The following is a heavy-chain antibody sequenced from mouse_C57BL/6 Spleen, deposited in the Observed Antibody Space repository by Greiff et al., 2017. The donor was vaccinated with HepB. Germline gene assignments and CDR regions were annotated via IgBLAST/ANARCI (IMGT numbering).Heavy chain of an antibody. CDR3: AREDYYGSSGY. D-gene: IGHD1-1*01. CDR2: ILPGSGST. CDR1: GYTFTGYW. V-gene: IGHV1-9*01. J-gene: IGHJ2*01. Sequence: QVQLKESGAELMKPGASVKLSCKATGYTFTGYWIEWVKQRPGHGLEWIGEILPGSGSTNYIEKFKGKATFTADTSSNTAYMQLSSLTTEDSAIYYCAREDYYGSSGYWGQGTTLTVSS.